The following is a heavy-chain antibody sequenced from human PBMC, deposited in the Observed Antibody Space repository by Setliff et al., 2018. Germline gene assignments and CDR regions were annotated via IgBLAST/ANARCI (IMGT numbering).Heavy chain of an antibody. CDR2: IYYSGST. CDR3: ARHVEGPITAKPAYYYDSSGQHAFDI. V-gene: IGHV4-39*01. Sequence: PSETLSLTCTVSGGSISSSSYYWGWIRQPPGKGLEWIGSIYYSGSTYYNPSLKSRVTISVDTSKNQFSLKLSSVTAADTAVYYCARHVEGPITAKPAYYYDSSGQHAFDIWGQGTMVTVSS. D-gene: IGHD3-22*01. CDR1: GGSISSSSYY. J-gene: IGHJ3*02.